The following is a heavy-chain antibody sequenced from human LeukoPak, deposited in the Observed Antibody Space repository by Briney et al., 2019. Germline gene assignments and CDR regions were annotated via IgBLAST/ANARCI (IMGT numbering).Heavy chain of an antibody. J-gene: IGHJ4*02. V-gene: IGHV4-59*11. Sequence: SETLSLTCTVSGGSISSHYWSWIRQPPGRGLDWIGYIYYSGTTNYNPSLKSRVTISVDTSKNQFSLKLSSVTAADTAVYYCARGLTYYDILTAYYTFPYFDYWGQGTLVTVSS. CDR3: ARGLTYYDILTAYYTFPYFDY. CDR2: IYYSGTT. D-gene: IGHD3-9*01. CDR1: GGSISSHY.